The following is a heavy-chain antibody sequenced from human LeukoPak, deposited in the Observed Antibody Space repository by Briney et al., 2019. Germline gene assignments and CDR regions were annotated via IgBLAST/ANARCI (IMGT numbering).Heavy chain of an antibody. CDR3: ARDDGSIAAAGDY. Sequence: GGSLRLSCAASGFTFSSYSMNWVRQAPGKGLEWVSYISSSSSTIYYADSVKGRFTISRDNAKNSLYLQVNSLRAKDTAVYYCARDDGSIAAAGDYWGQGTLVTVSS. CDR1: GFTFSSYS. J-gene: IGHJ4*02. V-gene: IGHV3-48*01. D-gene: IGHD6-13*01. CDR2: ISSSSSTI.